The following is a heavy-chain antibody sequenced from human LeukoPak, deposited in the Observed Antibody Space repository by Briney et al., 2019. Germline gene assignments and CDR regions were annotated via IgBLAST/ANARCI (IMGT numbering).Heavy chain of an antibody. V-gene: IGHV5-51*01. CDR2: IYPVDSDT. J-gene: IGHJ4*02. D-gene: IGHD1-26*01. CDR1: GYISTTYW. CDR3: ARSKEVGATLGSFDY. Sequence: GESLKISCKGSGYISTTYWIGWVRQMPGKGLEWMGIIYPVDSDTRYSSSFQGQVTISADKSISTAYLQWSSLKASDTAMYYCARSKEVGATLGSFDYWGQGTLVTVSS.